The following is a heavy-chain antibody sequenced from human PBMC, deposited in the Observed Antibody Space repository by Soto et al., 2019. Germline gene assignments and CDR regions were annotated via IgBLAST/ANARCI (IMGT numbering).Heavy chain of an antibody. D-gene: IGHD6-6*01. V-gene: IGHV4-30-4*02. CDR2: IYYSGNT. CDR1: GDSISSGDYY. J-gene: IGHJ6*02. CDR3: ARGGAARLHYGMDV. Sequence: SETLSLTCTVSGDSISSGDYYWSWIRQPPGKGLEWIGCIYYSGNTYYNPSLKSRVTISVDTSKSQFSLKLSSVTAADTAVYYRARGGAARLHYGMDVWGQGTTVTVSS.